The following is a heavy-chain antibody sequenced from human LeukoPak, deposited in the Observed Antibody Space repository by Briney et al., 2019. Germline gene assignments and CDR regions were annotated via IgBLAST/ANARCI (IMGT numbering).Heavy chain of an antibody. D-gene: IGHD3-16*02. V-gene: IGHV4-31*03. J-gene: IGHJ4*02. Sequence: SETLSLACTVSGGSISSGSYFWNWIRQRPGKGLEWIGYIYYSGSTYYNPSLKSRVTISVDTSKNQFSLNLSSVTAADTAVYYCASAVGDFVWGSYRPESTRFDYWGQGTLVTVSS. CDR1: GGSISSGSYF. CDR2: IYYSGST. CDR3: ASAVGDFVWGSYRPESTRFDY.